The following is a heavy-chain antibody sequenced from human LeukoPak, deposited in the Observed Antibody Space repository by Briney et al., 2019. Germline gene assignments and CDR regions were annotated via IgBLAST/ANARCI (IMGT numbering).Heavy chain of an antibody. CDR3: ARVGAWELQRVFDY. D-gene: IGHD1-26*01. CDR1: GFTFSSYA. CDR2: ISGSGGST. J-gene: IGHJ4*02. Sequence: GGSLRLSCAASGFTFSSYAISWVRQAPGKGLEWVSAISGSGGSTYYADSVKGRFTISRDNAKNSLYLQMDSLRVEDTAVYYCARVGAWELQRVFDYWGQGTLVTVSS. V-gene: IGHV3-23*01.